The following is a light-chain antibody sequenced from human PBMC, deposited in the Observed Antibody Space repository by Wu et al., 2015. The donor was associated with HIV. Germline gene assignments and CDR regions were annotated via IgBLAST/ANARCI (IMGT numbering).Light chain of an antibody. CDR1: QTVSSSY. CDR2: GAS. V-gene: IGKV3-20*01. J-gene: IGKJ1*01. CDR3: QQYGSSRWT. Sequence: LLTQSPGTLSLSPGERATLSCRASQTVSSSYLAWYQQKPGQAPRLLIYGASNRATGIPDRFTGSGSGTDFTLTINRLEPEDFAVYYCQQYGSSRWTFGQGTKVELK.